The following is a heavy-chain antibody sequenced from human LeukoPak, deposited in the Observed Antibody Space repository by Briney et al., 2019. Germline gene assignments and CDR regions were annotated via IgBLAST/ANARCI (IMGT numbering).Heavy chain of an antibody. Sequence: ASVRVSCKASGYTFTGYYIHWVRPAPGQGLEWMGWINPNSGGTNYAQKFQGRVTMTRDTSISTAYMELSRLRSDDTAVYYCARAAGGSNPGAFDIGAKGQ. V-gene: IGHV1-2*02. CDR2: INPNSGGT. CDR3: ARAAGGSNPGAFD. J-gene: IGHJ3*02. D-gene: IGHD1-26*01. CDR1: GYTFTGYY.